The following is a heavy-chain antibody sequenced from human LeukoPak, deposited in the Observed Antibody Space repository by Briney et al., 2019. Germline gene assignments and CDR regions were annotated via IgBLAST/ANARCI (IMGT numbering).Heavy chain of an antibody. CDR1: GFAFSSYS. J-gene: IGHJ4*02. Sequence: GGSLRLSCAASGFAFSSYSMHWVRQAPAKGLESVAVISSDGSNKYYADSVKGRFTTSRDNSKNTVYLEMNSLRADDTAVYYCARRGTSTWYHIDSWGQGTLVTVSS. V-gene: IGHV3-30-3*01. CDR3: ARRGTSTWYHIDS. D-gene: IGHD6-13*01. CDR2: ISSDGSNK.